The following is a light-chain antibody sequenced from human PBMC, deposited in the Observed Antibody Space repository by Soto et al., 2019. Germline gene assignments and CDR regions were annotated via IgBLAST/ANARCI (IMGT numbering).Light chain of an antibody. CDR3: SSYAGRVV. V-gene: IGLV2-23*01. CDR1: SSDVGSYNL. J-gene: IGLJ2*01. Sequence: QSVLTQPASVSGSPGQSITISCTGTSSDVGSYNLVSWYQQYPGKAPKLMIYEGTNRPSGVSNRFSGSKSGNTASLTISGLQSEDEAHYYCSSYAGRVVFGGGTKVTVL. CDR2: EGT.